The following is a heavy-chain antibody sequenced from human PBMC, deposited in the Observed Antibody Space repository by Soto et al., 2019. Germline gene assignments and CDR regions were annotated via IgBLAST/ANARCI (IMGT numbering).Heavy chain of an antibody. Sequence: PSETLSLTCTVSGVSISSSSYYWGWIRQPPGKGLEWIGSIYYSGSTNYNPSLKSRVTISVDTSKNQFSLKLSSVTAADTAVYYCARGASLSIAAAGTYYYFDYWGQGTLVTVSS. J-gene: IGHJ4*02. D-gene: IGHD6-13*01. V-gene: IGHV4-39*07. CDR2: IYYSGST. CDR1: GVSISSSSYY. CDR3: ARGASLSIAAAGTYYYFDY.